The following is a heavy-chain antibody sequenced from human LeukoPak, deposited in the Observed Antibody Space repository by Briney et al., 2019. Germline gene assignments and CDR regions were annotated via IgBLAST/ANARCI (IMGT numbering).Heavy chain of an antibody. D-gene: IGHD6-13*01. CDR2: ISTYNGNT. J-gene: IGHJ4*02. Sequence: ASVKFSCKTSGYTFTSYGVSWVRQAPGQGLEWMGWISTYNGNTNYAQNFQGRVTMTTDTSTSTAYMELRSLRSDDTAVYYCARDLTIVAAGTYGYRGQGTLVTVSS. CDR1: GYTFTSYG. CDR3: ARDLTIVAAGTYGY. V-gene: IGHV1-18*01.